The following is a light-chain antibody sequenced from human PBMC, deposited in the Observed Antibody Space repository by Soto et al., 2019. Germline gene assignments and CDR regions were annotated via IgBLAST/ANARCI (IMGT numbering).Light chain of an antibody. CDR2: DAS. CDR3: QQRSNWPPLFT. CDR1: QSVSSY. Sequence: EIVLTQSPATLSLSPGERATLSCRASQSVSSYLAWYQQKPGQAPRLLIYDASNRATGIPAMFSGSGSGTDFTLTISSLEPEDFVVYYCQQRSNWPPLFTFGPGTKVDIK. V-gene: IGKV3-11*01. J-gene: IGKJ3*01.